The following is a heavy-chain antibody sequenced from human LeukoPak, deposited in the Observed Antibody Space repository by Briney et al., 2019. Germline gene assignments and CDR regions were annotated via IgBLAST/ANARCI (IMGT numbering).Heavy chain of an antibody. CDR1: GGSISSGSYY. CDR3: ARSPTLYYYYMDV. J-gene: IGHJ6*03. V-gene: IGHV4-61*02. CDR2: IYTSGST. Sequence: ALETLSLTCTVSGGSISSGSYYWSWIRQPAGKGLEWIGRIYTSGSTNYNPSLKSRVTISVDTSKNQFSLKLSSVTAADTAVYYCARSPTLYYYYMDVWGKGTTVTVSS.